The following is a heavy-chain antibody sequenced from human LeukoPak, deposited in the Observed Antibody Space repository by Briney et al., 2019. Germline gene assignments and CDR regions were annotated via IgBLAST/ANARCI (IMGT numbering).Heavy chain of an antibody. CDR3: AKLPLPASKGAFII. CDR1: GDSLSGSY. D-gene: IGHD2-2*01. J-gene: IGHJ3*02. V-gene: IGHV4-4*07. Sequence: SETLSLTCTVSGDSLSGSYWRWIRQSAGERPEYIGRINFSGTTNYNPSLRSRVTLSMDTSKNQVSLDLSAVTAADTAVYYCAKLPLPASKGAFIIWGLGTLVTVSS. CDR2: INFSGTT.